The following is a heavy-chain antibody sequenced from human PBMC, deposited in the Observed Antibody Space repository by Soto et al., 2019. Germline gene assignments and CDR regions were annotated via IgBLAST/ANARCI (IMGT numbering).Heavy chain of an antibody. J-gene: IGHJ4*02. Sequence: ASVKVSCKASGYTFTSYGISWVRQAPGQGLEWMGWISAYNGNTNYAQKLQGRVTMTTDTSTSTAYIELRSLRSDDTAVYYCGRDIGYSSRGGYWGQGTLVTVSS. D-gene: IGHD6-13*01. CDR2: ISAYNGNT. CDR1: GYTFTSYG. V-gene: IGHV1-18*01. CDR3: GRDIGYSSRGGY.